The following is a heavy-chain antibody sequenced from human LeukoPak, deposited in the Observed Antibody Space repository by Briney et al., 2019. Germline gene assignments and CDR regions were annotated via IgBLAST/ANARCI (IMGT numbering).Heavy chain of an antibody. Sequence: SETLSLTCTVSGGSISSSSYYWGWIRQPPGKGLEWIGSINYSGNTYYNPSLKSRVTISVDTSKNQFSLKLSSVTAADTAVCYCARHSGGVTGTTDWFDPWGQGTLVVVSS. V-gene: IGHV4-39*01. CDR2: INYSGNT. CDR1: GGSISSSSYY. J-gene: IGHJ5*01. D-gene: IGHD1-14*01. CDR3: ARHSGGVTGTTDWFDP.